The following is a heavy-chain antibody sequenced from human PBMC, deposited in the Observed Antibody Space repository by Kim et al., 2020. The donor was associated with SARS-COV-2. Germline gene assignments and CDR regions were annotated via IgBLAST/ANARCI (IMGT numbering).Heavy chain of an antibody. J-gene: IGHJ4*02. CDR1: GYTFTGYY. CDR2: INPNSGGT. Sequence: ASVKVSCKASGYTFTGYYMHWVRQAPGQGLEWMGWINPNSGGTNYAQKFQGRVTMTRDTSISTAYMELSRLRSDDTAVYYCARESRSAGLKVLLRHFDYWGQGTLVTVSS. D-gene: IGHD2-15*01. CDR3: ARESRSAGLKVLLRHFDY. V-gene: IGHV1-2*02.